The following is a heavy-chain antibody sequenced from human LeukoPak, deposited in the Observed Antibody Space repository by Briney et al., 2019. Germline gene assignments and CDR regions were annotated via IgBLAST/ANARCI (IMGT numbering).Heavy chain of an antibody. J-gene: IGHJ6*02. CDR2: INHGGST. CDR3: ANAADYYGVDV. Sequence: NPSETLSLTCAVYGGSFSGFSWSWIRRPPGKGLEWIGEINHGGSTNYNPSLKSRVSISVDTSKNQFSLKLNSVTAADTAVYYCANAADYYGVDVWGQGTTVTVPS. V-gene: IGHV4-34*01. CDR1: GGSFSGFS. D-gene: IGHD6-25*01.